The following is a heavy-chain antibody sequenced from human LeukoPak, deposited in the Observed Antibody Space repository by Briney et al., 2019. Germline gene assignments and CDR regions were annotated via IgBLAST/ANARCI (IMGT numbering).Heavy chain of an antibody. Sequence: GGSLRLSCAASGFTFSSYWMHWVRQAPGKGLVWVSRINTDGNSTNYADSVKGRFTISRDNAKNTLYLQMNSLRADDTAVYYCAREARNCSGGSCYSRYFDYWGQGTLVTVSS. CDR1: GFTFSSYW. V-gene: IGHV3-74*01. CDR3: AREARNCSGGSCYSRYFDY. CDR2: INTDGNST. J-gene: IGHJ4*02. D-gene: IGHD2-15*01.